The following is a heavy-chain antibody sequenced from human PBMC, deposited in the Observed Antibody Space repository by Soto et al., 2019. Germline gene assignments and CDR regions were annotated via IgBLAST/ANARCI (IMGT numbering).Heavy chain of an antibody. V-gene: IGHV1-2*04. CDR3: ARETPRYYDSSGSPLYYYYMDV. CDR1: GYTFTGYY. CDR2: INPNSGGT. J-gene: IGHJ6*03. Sequence: ASVNVSCKASGYTFTGYYMHLVRQAPRQGLEWMGWINPNSGGTNYAQKFQGWVTMTRDTSISTAYMELSRLRSDDTAVYYCARETPRYYDSSGSPLYYYYMDVWGKGTTVTVSS. D-gene: IGHD3-22*01.